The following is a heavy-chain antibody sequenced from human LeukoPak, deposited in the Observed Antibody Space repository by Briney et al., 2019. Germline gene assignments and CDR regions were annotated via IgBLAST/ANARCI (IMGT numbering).Heavy chain of an antibody. CDR2: ILIEGSNK. CDR3: AREPYCGGDCYSYYYMDV. D-gene: IGHD2-21*01. J-gene: IGHJ6*03. Sequence: GGGLRPSCGARGFTFRSYGMDWGRQGPGKGGGGGAVILIEGSNKYYADSVKGRFTISRDNSKNTLYLQMNSLRAEDTAVYYCAREPYCGGDCYSYYYMDVWGKGTTVTVSS. V-gene: IGHV3-30-3*01. CDR1: GFTFRSYG.